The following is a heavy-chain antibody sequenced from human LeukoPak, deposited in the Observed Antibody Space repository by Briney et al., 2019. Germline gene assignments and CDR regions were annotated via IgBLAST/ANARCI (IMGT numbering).Heavy chain of an antibody. V-gene: IGHV3-21*01. CDR2: ISSSSSYI. J-gene: IGHJ4*02. CDR3: ARDRYYDSSTFDY. D-gene: IGHD3-22*01. CDR1: GFTFSDYS. Sequence: GGSLRLSCAASGFTFSDYSMNWVRQAPGKGLEWVSSISSSSSYIYYADSVKGRFTISRDNAKNSLYLQMNSLRAEDTAVYYCARDRYYDSSTFDYWGQGTLVTVSS.